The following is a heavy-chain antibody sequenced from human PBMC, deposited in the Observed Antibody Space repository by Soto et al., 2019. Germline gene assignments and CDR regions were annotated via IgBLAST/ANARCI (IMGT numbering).Heavy chain of an antibody. CDR1: GGSLSGYY. V-gene: IGHV4-34*01. CDR2: ISRSGNT. J-gene: IGHJ5*02. D-gene: IGHD2-15*01. Sequence: SETLSLTCAVYGGSLSGYYWSWIRQSPGKGLEWIGDISRSGNTNYNPSLKSRVTISRDTSKNQFSLSMTSVTAADTAFYYCLRRSKNTATPVVGFNPWGQGTLVTVSS. CDR3: LRRSKNTATPVVGFNP.